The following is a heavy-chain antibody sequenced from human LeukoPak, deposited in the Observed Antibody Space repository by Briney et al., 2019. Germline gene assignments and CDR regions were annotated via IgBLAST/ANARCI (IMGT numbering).Heavy chain of an antibody. CDR1: GCSISSYY. D-gene: IGHD5-12*01. Sequence: PSETLCLTCTASGCSISSYYWSWIRQPPGKGLEWIGSIYYSGSTYYNPALKSRVTISVDTSKKQLYLMLSSVTAADTAVYYCARLVATGGYFDYWGQGTLVTVSS. V-gene: IGHV4-59*05. CDR2: IYYSGST. CDR3: ARLVATGGYFDY. J-gene: IGHJ4*02.